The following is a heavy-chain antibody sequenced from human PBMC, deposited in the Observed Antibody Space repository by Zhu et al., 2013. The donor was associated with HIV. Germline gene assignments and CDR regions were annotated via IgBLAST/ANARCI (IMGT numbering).Heavy chain of an antibody. CDR2: INPQSGGT. V-gene: IGHV1-2*02. CDR3: ARDRGSLDTVVVPAAESDFQYVMDV. CDR1: GYTFTDYH. J-gene: IGHJ6*02. Sequence: QVQLVQSGAEVKKPGASVTVSCRASGYTFTDYHMYWMRQAPGRGFEWLGCINPQSGGTNSAQKFHGRVTVTTDTSINTVYMELRSLRSDDTAVYYCARDRGSLDTVVVPAAESDFQYVMDVVGPRA. D-gene: IGHD2-2*03.